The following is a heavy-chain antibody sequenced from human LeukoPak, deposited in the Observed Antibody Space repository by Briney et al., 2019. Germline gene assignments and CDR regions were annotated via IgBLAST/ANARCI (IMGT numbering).Heavy chain of an antibody. CDR3: AKAPGVTISYYYGMDV. V-gene: IGHV3-23*01. CDR1: GFTFSIYA. Sequence: GGSLRLSCAASGFTFSIYAMTWVRQAPGKGLEWVSGISDSGGSTYYADSVKGRFTISRDNSKNTLYLQVNRLRAEDTAVYYCAKAPGVTISYYYGMDVWGQGSTVTVPS. CDR2: ISDSGGST. J-gene: IGHJ6*02. D-gene: IGHD4-17*01.